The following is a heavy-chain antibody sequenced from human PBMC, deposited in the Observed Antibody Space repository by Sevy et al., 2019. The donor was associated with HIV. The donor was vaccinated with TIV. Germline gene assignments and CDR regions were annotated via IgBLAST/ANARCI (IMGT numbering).Heavy chain of an antibody. J-gene: IGHJ4*02. CDR1: GFTFSSYA. CDR3: AKTNRAILTGYYNNY. D-gene: IGHD3-9*01. Sequence: GVSLRLSCAASGFTFSSYAMSWVRQAPGKGLEWVSAISGSGGSTYYADSVKGRFTISRDNSKNTLYLQMNSLRAEDTAVYYCAKTNRAILTGYYNNYWGQGTLVTVSS. CDR2: ISGSGGST. V-gene: IGHV3-23*01.